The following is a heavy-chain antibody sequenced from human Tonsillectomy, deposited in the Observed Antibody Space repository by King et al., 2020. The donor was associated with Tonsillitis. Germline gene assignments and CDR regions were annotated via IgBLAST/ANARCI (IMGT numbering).Heavy chain of an antibody. V-gene: IGHV3-21*06. CDR1: GFPFSNFD. D-gene: IGHD3-22*01. J-gene: IGHJ3*02. Sequence: DVQLVDSGGDLVKPGGSLRLSCATSGFPFSNFDMNWVRQAPGKGLEWVSSISSTGSFINFADSVKGRFTISRDNAKNSLYLQMNSLRAEDTAVYYCAKDKGADYYDSSRGVLDIWGRGTVVTVSS. CDR2: ISSTGSFI. CDR3: AKDKGADYYDSSRGVLDI.